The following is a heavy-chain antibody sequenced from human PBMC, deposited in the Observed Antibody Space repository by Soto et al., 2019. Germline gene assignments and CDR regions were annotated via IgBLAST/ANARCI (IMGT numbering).Heavy chain of an antibody. V-gene: IGHV3-30*18. CDR3: AKEQLPCGSCYWYYFDY. CDR2: ISYDGSNK. Sequence: QVQLVESGGGVVQPGRSLRLSCAASGFTFSSYGMHWVRQAPGKGLEWVAVISYDGSNKYYADSVKGRFTISRDNSKNTLYLQMNSLRAEDTAVYYCAKEQLPCGSCYWYYFDYWGQGTLVTVSS. J-gene: IGHJ4*02. D-gene: IGHD2-15*01. CDR1: GFTFSSYG.